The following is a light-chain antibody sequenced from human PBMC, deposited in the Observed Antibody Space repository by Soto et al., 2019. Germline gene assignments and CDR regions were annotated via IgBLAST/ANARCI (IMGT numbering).Light chain of an antibody. J-gene: IGLJ2*01. V-gene: IGLV1-40*01. CDR1: SSNIGAVSD. CDR3: QSYDSTLTSVV. CDR2: GQN. Sequence: QSVLTQPPSVLGVPGQRVTIACTGSSSNIGAVSDVHWYQQVPGSAPKLLIYGQNNRPSGVPDRFSGSKSGTSASLAITGLQAEDEADYYCQSYDSTLTSVVFGGGTKLTVL.